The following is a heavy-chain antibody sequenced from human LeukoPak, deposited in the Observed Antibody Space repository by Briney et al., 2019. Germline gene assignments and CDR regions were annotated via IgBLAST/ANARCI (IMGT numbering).Heavy chain of an antibody. CDR3: AKGGDYGGSAFDY. V-gene: IGHV3-9*01. CDR2: VSWNSASI. CDR1: GFTFDDYA. D-gene: IGHD4-17*01. J-gene: IGHJ4*02. Sequence: GRALRLSCAASGFTFDDYAMHWVRQAPGKGLEGVSGVSWNSASIGYADSVKGRFTLSRDNARNSLYLQMNSLTVADTALYYCAKGGDYGGSAFDYWGQGTLVTVSS.